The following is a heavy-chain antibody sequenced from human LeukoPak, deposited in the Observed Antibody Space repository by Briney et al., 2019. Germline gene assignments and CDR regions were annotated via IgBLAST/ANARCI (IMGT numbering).Heavy chain of an antibody. CDR2: IHPGDSDT. V-gene: IGHV5-51*01. CDR1: GYSFTSYW. J-gene: IGHJ5*02. D-gene: IGHD3-10*01. CDR3: ARLSPMVRGVIITRRYNWFDP. Sequence: GESLKISCKGSGYSFTSYWIGWVRQMPGKGLEWMGIIHPGDSDTRYSPFFQGQVTISADKSISTAYLQWSSLKASDTAMYYCARLSPMVRGVIITRRYNWFDPWGQGTLVTVSS.